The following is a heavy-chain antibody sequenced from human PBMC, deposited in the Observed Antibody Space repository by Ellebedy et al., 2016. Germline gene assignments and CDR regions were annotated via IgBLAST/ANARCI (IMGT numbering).Heavy chain of an antibody. CDR1: GGSFSSYA. V-gene: IGHV1-69*13. CDR2: IIPIFGTA. Sequence: ASVKVSCKASGGSFSSYAISWVRQAPGQGLAWLGGIIPIFGTANYAQKFQGRVTITADESTSTAYMELSSLRSEDTAVYYCARDRPTSVTFDYWGQGTLVTVSS. CDR3: ARDRPTSVTFDY. D-gene: IGHD4-17*01. J-gene: IGHJ4*02.